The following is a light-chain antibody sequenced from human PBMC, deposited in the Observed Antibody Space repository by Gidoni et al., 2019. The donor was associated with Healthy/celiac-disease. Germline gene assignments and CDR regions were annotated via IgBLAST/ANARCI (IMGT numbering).Light chain of an antibody. J-gene: IGLJ1*01. CDR2: EGS. CDR1: SSYVGSYNL. Sequence: QSALTQPAAVSGSHGQSITIACTGTSSYVGSYNLVSWYQQHPGKAPKLMIYEGSKRPSGVSNRFSGSKSGNTASLTISGLQAEDEADYYCCSYAGSSTFVFGTGTKVTVL. CDR3: CSYAGSSTFV. V-gene: IGLV2-23*03.